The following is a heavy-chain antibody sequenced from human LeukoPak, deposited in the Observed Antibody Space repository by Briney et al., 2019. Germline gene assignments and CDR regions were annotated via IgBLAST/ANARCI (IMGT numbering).Heavy chain of an antibody. V-gene: IGHV4-59*11. D-gene: IGHD4-17*01. CDR2: SYFSGST. Sequence: PSETLSLTCTVSGGAIDSHYWSWIRQSPGKGLECIAFSYFSGSTKYNPSLRSRVTISVDTSKNQFSLRLRSVTAADTALYYCARRYGVVGDYGDYWYFDSWGQGTLVTVSS. CDR1: GGAIDSHY. CDR3: ARRYGVVGDYGDYWYFDS. J-gene: IGHJ4*02.